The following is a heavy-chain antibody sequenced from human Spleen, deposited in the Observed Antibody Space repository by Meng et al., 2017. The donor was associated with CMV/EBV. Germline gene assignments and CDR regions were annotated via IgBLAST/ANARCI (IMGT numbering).Heavy chain of an antibody. CDR2: IYWDDDK. V-gene: IGHV2-5*02. Sequence: LSPSGVGVGWIRQPPGKALEWLALIYWDDDKRYSPSLISRLTITKDTSKNQVVLIMTNMDPVDTGTYYCVHRSGPNTRGFPNWLDPWGQGTLVTVSS. D-gene: IGHD2-2*01. CDR1: LSPSGVG. J-gene: IGHJ5*02. CDR3: VHRSGPNTRGFPNWLDP.